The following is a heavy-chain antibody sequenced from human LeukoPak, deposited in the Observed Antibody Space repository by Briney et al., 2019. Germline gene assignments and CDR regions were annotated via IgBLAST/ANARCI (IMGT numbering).Heavy chain of an antibody. Sequence: SVKVSCKASGGTFSSYAISWVRQAPGQGLEWMGRIIPILGIANYAQKFQGRVTITADKSTSTAYMELSSLRSKDTAVYYCARVGSGSYDPYYYYYGMDVWGQGTTVTVSS. D-gene: IGHD3-10*01. V-gene: IGHV1-69*04. CDR1: GGTFSSYA. CDR2: IIPILGIA. CDR3: ARVGSGSYDPYYYYYGMDV. J-gene: IGHJ6*02.